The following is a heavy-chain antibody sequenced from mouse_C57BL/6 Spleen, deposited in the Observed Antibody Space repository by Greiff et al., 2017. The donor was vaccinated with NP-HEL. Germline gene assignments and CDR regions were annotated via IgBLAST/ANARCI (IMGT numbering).Heavy chain of an antibody. D-gene: IGHD2-4*01. CDR3: ARRMGDYPYYAMDY. Sequence: VQLQQPGAELVRPGSSVKLSCKASGYTFTSYWMHWVKQRPIQGLEWIGNIDPSDSETHYNQKFKDKATLTVDKSSSTAYMQLSSLTSEDSAVYYCARRMGDYPYYAMDYWGQGTSVTVSS. CDR1: GYTFTSYW. CDR2: IDPSDSET. V-gene: IGHV1-52*01. J-gene: IGHJ4*01.